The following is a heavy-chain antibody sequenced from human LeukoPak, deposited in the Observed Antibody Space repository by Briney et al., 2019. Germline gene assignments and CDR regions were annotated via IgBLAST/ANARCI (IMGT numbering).Heavy chain of an antibody. V-gene: IGHV1-69*05. CDR1: GGTFSSYA. D-gene: IGHD3-22*01. CDR3: ASPYYYDSSGYQRAHWYFDL. J-gene: IGHJ2*01. Sequence: SVKVSCKASGGTFSSYAISWVRQAPGRGLERMGGIIPIFGTANYAQKFQGRVTITTDESTSTAYMELSSLRSEDTAVYYCASPYYYDSSGYQRAHWYFDLWGRGTLVTVSS. CDR2: IIPIFGTA.